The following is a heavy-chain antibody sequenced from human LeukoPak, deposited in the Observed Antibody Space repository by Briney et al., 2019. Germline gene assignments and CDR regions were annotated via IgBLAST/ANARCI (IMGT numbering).Heavy chain of an antibody. CDR2: IYSGGST. V-gene: IGHV3-66*01. CDR3: ARGLYGDSYYFDY. Sequence: GGSLRLSCAASGFTFDDYTMHWVRQAPGKGLEWVSVIYSGGSTYYADSVKGRFTISRDNSKNTLYLQMNSLRAEDTAVYYCARGLYGDSYYFDYWGQGTLVTVSS. D-gene: IGHD4-17*01. J-gene: IGHJ4*02. CDR1: GFTFDDYT.